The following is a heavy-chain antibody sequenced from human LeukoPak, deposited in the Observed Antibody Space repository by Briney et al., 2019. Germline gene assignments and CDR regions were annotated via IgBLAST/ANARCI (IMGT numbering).Heavy chain of an antibody. CDR2: IIPILGIA. CDR1: GGTFSSYA. J-gene: IGHJ5*02. V-gene: IGHV1-69*04. D-gene: IGHD3-10*01. Sequence: SVKVSCKASGGTFSSYAISWVRQAPGQGLEWMGRIIPILGIANYAQKFQGRVTTTADKSTSTAYMELSSLRSEDTAVYYCARVTEARPFGELLPITWGQGTLVTVSS. CDR3: ARVTEARPFGELLPIT.